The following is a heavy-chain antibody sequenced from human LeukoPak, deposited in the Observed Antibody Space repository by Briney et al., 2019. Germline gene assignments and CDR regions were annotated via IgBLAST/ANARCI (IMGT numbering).Heavy chain of an antibody. J-gene: IGHJ6*03. Sequence: SETLSLTCTVSGGSISSSSYYWGWIRQPPGKGLEWIGSIYYSGSTYYNPSLKSRVTISVDTSKNQFSLKLSSVTAADTAVYYCARGGDYYGSGRKDYYMDVWGKGTTVTVSS. CDR1: GGSISSSSYY. CDR3: ARGGDYYGSGRKDYYMDV. CDR2: IYYSGST. V-gene: IGHV4-39*07. D-gene: IGHD3-10*01.